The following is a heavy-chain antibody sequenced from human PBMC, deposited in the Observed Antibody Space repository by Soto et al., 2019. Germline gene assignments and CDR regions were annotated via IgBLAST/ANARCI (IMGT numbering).Heavy chain of an antibody. D-gene: IGHD5-12*01. V-gene: IGHV3-66*01. CDR3: ARDGTLPAYDAGGWYFDL. J-gene: IGHJ2*01. Sequence: EEHLVEAGGGLVQPGGSLRLSCAASGFTVTSNYMSWVRQAPGKGLEWVSVLYGDGTTYYAESVKGRFTISRDNSKNTLYLQMNGLRAEDTAVYYCARDGTLPAYDAGGWYFDLWGRGTLVTVSS. CDR1: GFTVTSNY. CDR2: LYGDGTT.